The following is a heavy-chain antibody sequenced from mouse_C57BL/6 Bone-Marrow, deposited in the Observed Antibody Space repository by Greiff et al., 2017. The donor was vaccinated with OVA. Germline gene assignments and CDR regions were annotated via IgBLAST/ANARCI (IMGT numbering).Heavy chain of an antibody. V-gene: IGHV5-4*03. CDR3: ARAHRYFDY. CDR1: GFTFSSYA. Sequence: EVKLMESGGGLVKPGGSLKLSCAASGFTFSSYAMSWVRQTPEKRLEWVATISDGGSYTYYPDNVKGRFTISRDNAKNNLYLQMSHLKSEDTAMYYWARAHRYFDYWGQGTTLTVSS. J-gene: IGHJ2*01. CDR2: ISDGGSYT. D-gene: IGHD2-14*01.